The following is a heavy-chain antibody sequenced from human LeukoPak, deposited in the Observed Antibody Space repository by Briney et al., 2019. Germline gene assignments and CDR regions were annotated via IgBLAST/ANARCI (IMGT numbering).Heavy chain of an antibody. CDR2: INHSAST. J-gene: IGHJ4*02. D-gene: IGHD3-10*01. CDR3: ARNSVVRGVTLFDY. V-gene: IGHV4-34*01. CDR1: GGSFSGYY. Sequence: SGTLCLTCAVYGGSFSGYYWSWIRQPPGKGLDWIGGINHSASTNYSPSLKSRVTISVDTSKNQFSLKRTSVTAADTAVYYCARNSVVRGVTLFDYWGQGTLVTVSS.